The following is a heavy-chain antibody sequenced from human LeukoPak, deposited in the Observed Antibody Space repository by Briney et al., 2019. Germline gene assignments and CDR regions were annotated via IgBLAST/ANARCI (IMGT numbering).Heavy chain of an antibody. Sequence: PSETLSLTCTVSGGSISGNYWSWVRQPPGKGLEWIGNIYYSGGTKYNPSLKSRVTISVDTSKNQFSLKLGSVTAADTAVYYCARYPLSSSYFDYWGQGTLVTVSS. CDR3: ARYPLSSSYFDY. CDR2: IYYSGGT. J-gene: IGHJ4*02. D-gene: IGHD3-16*01. CDR1: GGSISGNY. V-gene: IGHV4-59*12.